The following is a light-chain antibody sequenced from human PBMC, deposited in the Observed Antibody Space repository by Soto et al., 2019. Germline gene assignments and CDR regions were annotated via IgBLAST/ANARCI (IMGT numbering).Light chain of an antibody. V-gene: IGKV3-15*01. CDR1: QSVGSN. Sequence: EIVMTHSPATLSVSPGERATLSCRASQSVGSNLAWYQQKPGQAPRLLIYGASTRATGVPARFSGSGSGTEFTLTISSLQSEDFAVYYCHQYDNWPETFGQGTNLEIK. CDR2: GAS. CDR3: HQYDNWPET. J-gene: IGKJ2*01.